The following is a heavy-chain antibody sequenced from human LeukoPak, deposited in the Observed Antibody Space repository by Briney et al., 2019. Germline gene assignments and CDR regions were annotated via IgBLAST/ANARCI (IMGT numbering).Heavy chain of an antibody. CDR3: ARGRDGHTP. CDR1: GGSISSSSYY. J-gene: IGHJ5*02. CDR2: IYYSGST. D-gene: IGHD5-24*01. V-gene: IGHV4-39*01. Sequence: PSETLSLTCTVSGGSISSSSYYWGWIRQPPGKGLEWIGSIYYSGSTYYNPSLKSRVTISVDTSKNQFSLKLSSVTAADTAVYYCARGRDGHTPWGQGTLVTVSS.